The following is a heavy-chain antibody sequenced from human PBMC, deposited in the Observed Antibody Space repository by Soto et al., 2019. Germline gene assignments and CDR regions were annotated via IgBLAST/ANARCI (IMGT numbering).Heavy chain of an antibody. CDR3: ARDCCPVDTAMVGSRYYYYGMDV. CDR2: IIPIFGTA. CDR1: GGTFSSYA. V-gene: IGHV1-69*01. D-gene: IGHD5-18*01. J-gene: IGHJ6*02. Sequence: QVQLVQSGAEVKKPGSSVKVSCKASGGTFSSYAISWVRQAPGQGLEWMGGIIPIFGTATYAQKFQGRVTISGDESTRTAYMGLGSMRSKDTGVYYCARDCCPVDTAMVGSRYYYYGMDVWGQGTTVTVSS.